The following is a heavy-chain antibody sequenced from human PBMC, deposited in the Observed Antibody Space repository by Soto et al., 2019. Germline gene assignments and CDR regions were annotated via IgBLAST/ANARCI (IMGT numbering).Heavy chain of an antibody. CDR2: IYHSGST. V-gene: IGHV4-4*02. D-gene: IGHD2-15*01. CDR3: ARRGGGVVLAATTPFDY. CDR1: SGSISTANW. J-gene: IGHJ4*02. Sequence: QVPLQESGPRLVRPSGTLSLTCTVSSGSISTANWWSWVRQPPGRGLEWIGEIYHSGSTNYNLSLKSRVTLSVDKSKNQFSLRLSSVIAADTATYYCARRGGGVVLAATTPFDYWGQGTLVTVSS.